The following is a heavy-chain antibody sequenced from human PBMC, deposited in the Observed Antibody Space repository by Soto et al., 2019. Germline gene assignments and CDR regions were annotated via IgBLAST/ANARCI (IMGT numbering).Heavy chain of an antibody. CDR1: GYSFTSYW. Sequence: PGESLKISCKGSGYSFTSYWISWVRQMPGKGLEWMGRIDPSDSYTNYSPSFQGHVTISADKSISTAYLQWSSLKASDTAMYYCARRPGPELLADVMDVWGQGTTFTFSS. CDR3: ARRPGPELLADVMDV. J-gene: IGHJ6*02. D-gene: IGHD3-3*02. V-gene: IGHV5-10-1*01. CDR2: IDPSDSYT.